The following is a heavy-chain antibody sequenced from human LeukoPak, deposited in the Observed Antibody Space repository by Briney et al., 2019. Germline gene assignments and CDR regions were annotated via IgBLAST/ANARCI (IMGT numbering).Heavy chain of an antibody. V-gene: IGHV3-7*01. Sequence: GGSLRLSCAASGFTFSNYWMSWVRQAPGKGLEWVANIKQDRSEKYYVDSVKGRFTISRDNAKNSLYLQMNSLRAEDTAVYYCARDKDQYSGYDSGLFDYWGQGTLVTVSS. J-gene: IGHJ4*02. CDR3: ARDKDQYSGYDSGLFDY. CDR2: IKQDRSEK. D-gene: IGHD5-12*01. CDR1: GFTFSNYW.